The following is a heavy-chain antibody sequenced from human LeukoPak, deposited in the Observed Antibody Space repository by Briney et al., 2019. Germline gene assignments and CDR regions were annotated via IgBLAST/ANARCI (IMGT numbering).Heavy chain of an antibody. D-gene: IGHD3-22*01. CDR1: GFTFSSYS. Sequence: PGGSLRLSCAASGFTFSSYSMNWVRQAPGKGLEWVSPISTSSSYIYYADSAKVRFTISRDNAKNTLYLQMDSLRAEDTAVYYCARDGLKDYYDSSGYDWGQGNLVTVSS. CDR3: ARDGLKDYYDSSGYD. V-gene: IGHV3-21*01. J-gene: IGHJ4*02. CDR2: ISTSSSYI.